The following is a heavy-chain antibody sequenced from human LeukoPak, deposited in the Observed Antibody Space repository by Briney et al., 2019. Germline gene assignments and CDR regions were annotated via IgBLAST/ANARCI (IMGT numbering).Heavy chain of an antibody. CDR1: GGTFSSYA. D-gene: IGHD6-13*01. V-gene: IGHV1-69*01. CDR2: IIPIFGTA. Sequence: GSSVKVSCKASGGTFSSYAISWVRQAPGQGLEWMGGIIPIFGTANYAQKFQGRVTITADESTSTAYMELSSLRSEDTAVYYCASRLYSSSWSLDYWGQGTLVTVSS. CDR3: ASRLYSSSWSLDY. J-gene: IGHJ4*02.